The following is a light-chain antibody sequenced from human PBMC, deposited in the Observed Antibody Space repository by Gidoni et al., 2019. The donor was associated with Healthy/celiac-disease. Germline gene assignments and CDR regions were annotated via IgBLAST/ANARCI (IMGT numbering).Light chain of an antibody. CDR2: DAS. CDR1: QSVSSY. J-gene: IGKJ4*01. Sequence: DILLTHSPAPLSLSPGERATLFCRASQSVSSYLTWYQQKPGQAPRLLIDDASNRTTGTPARFSGSGSGTDFTLTSSSLEPEDFAVYYCQQRSNWPPTFGGGTKVEIK. CDR3: QQRSNWPPT. V-gene: IGKV3-11*01.